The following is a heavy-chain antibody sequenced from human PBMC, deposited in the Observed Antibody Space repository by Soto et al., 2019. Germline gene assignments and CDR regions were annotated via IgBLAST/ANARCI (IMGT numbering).Heavy chain of an antibody. J-gene: IGHJ4*02. D-gene: IGHD3-3*01. Sequence: EVQLVESGGGLVQPGGSLRLSCAASGFTFSSYWMSWVRQAPGKGLEWVANIKQDGSEKYYVDSVKGRFTISRDNAKNSLYLQMNSLRAEDTAVYYCARGDYDFWCGYFDYWGQGTLVTVSS. CDR3: ARGDYDFWCGYFDY. V-gene: IGHV3-7*01. CDR1: GFTFSSYW. CDR2: IKQDGSEK.